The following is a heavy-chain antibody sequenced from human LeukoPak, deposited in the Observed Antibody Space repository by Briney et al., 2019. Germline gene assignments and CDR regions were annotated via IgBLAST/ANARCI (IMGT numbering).Heavy chain of an antibody. CDR3: AKDLITGLGAFYYYYMDV. CDR1: GFTFSSYA. V-gene: IGHV3-23*01. CDR2: ISGSGGST. Sequence: GGSLRLSCAASGFTFSSYAMSWVRQAPGKGLEWVSAISGSGGSTYYADSVKGRFTISRDNSKNTLYLQMNSLRAEDTAVYYCAKDLITGLGAFYYYYMDVWGKGTTVTVSS. D-gene: IGHD3-22*01. J-gene: IGHJ6*03.